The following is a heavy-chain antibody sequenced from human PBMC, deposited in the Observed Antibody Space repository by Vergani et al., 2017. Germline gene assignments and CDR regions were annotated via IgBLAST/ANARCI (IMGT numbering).Heavy chain of an antibody. J-gene: IGHJ5*02. V-gene: IGHV3-30*02. CDR1: GFTFSSYG. D-gene: IGHD3-22*01. CDR2: IRYDGTNK. CDR3: AKRSLYYLNLFYP. Sequence: QVQLVESGGGVVQPGGSLRLSCAASGFTFSSYGMHWVRQATGKGLEWVAFIRYDGTNKYYADSVKGLFTISRDNSKNTLYLQMNSLRAEDTAVYYCAKRSLYYLNLFYPWGQGTLVTVSS.